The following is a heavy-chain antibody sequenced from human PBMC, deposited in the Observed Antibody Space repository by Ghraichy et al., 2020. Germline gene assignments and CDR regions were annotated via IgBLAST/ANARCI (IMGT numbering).Heavy chain of an antibody. J-gene: IGHJ4*02. Sequence: SETLSLTCTVSGDSISSSKYYWGWVRQPPGKGLEWIANIYYRGATYYNPTLKGGVTMSVDTSKNQFSLGWRYVTVADTAVFYGVRLSSSGKYYYFDYWGQGILVTVSS. CDR1: GDSISSSKYY. V-gene: IGHV4-39*01. CDR2: IYYRGAT. CDR3: VRLSSSGKYYYFDY. D-gene: IGHD5-12*01.